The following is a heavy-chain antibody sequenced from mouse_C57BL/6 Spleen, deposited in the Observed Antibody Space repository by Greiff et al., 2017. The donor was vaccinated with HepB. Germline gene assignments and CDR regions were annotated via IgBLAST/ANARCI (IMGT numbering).Heavy chain of an antibody. V-gene: IGHV5-6*01. CDR2: ISSGGSYT. Sequence: EVKLMESGGDLVKPGGSLKLSCAASGFTFSSYGMSWVRQTPDKRLEWVATISSGGSYTYYPDSLKGRFTISRDNAKNTLYLQMSSLKSEDTAMYYCASAYYSNYGDYWGQGTTLTVSS. CDR3: ASAYYSNYGDY. J-gene: IGHJ2*01. CDR1: GFTFSSYG. D-gene: IGHD2-5*01.